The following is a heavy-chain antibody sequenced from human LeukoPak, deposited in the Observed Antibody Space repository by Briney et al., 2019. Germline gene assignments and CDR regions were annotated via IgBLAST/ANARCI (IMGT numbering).Heavy chain of an antibody. D-gene: IGHD3-3*01. CDR1: GFTFSDYG. V-gene: IGHV3-30*02. CDR3: AKSGITIFGVVTSPNWYFDL. CDR2: IRYDANSK. J-gene: IGHJ2*01. Sequence: GGSLRLSCAASGFTFSDYGIHWVRQAPGKGLEWVAFIRYDANSKYYADSVEGRFTISRDNSKNTLSLQMDSLRAEDTAVYYCAKSGITIFGVVTSPNWYFDLWGRGTLVTVSS.